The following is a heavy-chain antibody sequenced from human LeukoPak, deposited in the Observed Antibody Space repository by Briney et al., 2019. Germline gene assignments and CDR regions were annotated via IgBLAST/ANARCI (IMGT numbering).Heavy chain of an antibody. CDR1: AGSISSSRYY. CDR3: ARDRGYSYGYYYYYYMDV. V-gene: IGHV4-61*02. Sequence: SETLSLTCTVSAGSISSSRYYWSWIRQPAGKGLEWFGRIYTSGSTNYNSSLKSRVTISVDASKNQFSLKLSSVTAADTAVYYCARDRGYSYGYYYYYYMDVWGKGTTVTISS. J-gene: IGHJ6*03. D-gene: IGHD5-18*01. CDR2: IYTSGST.